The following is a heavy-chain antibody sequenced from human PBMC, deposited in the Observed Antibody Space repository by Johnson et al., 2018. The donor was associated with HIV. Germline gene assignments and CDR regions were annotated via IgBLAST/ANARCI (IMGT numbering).Heavy chain of an antibody. CDR2: ISWNSGSI. V-gene: IGHV3-20*04. Sequence: VQLMESGGGVVRPGGSLRLSCAASGFTFDDYGMSWVRQAPGKGLEWVSGISWNSGSIGYADSVKGRFTISRDNAKNSLYLQMNSLRAEDTALYYCAKEAYYYDSSGYPSDAFDSWDQGTMVTVSS. CDR1: GFTFDDYG. J-gene: IGHJ3*02. CDR3: AKEAYYYDSSGYPSDAFDS. D-gene: IGHD3-22*01.